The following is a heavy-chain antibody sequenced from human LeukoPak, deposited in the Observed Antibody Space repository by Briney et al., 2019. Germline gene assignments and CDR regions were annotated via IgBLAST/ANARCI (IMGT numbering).Heavy chain of an antibody. J-gene: IGHJ2*01. V-gene: IGHV3-23*01. CDR1: GFTFSSYA. CDR2: ISGSGGST. D-gene: IGHD3-22*01. Sequence: PGGSLTLSCAASGFTFSSYAMSWVRQAPGKGLEWVSAISGSGGSTYYADSVKGRFTISRDNSKNTLYLQMNSLRAEDTAVYYCAKVPGYYYDSSGYNWYFDLWGRGTLVTVSS. CDR3: AKVPGYYYDSSGYNWYFDL.